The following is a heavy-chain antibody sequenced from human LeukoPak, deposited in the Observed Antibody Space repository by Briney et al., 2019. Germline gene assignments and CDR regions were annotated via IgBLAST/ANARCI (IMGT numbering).Heavy chain of an antibody. D-gene: IGHD6-13*01. CDR2: IKQEGSAR. J-gene: IGHJ4*02. V-gene: IGHV3-7*01. CDR3: ARDPGIAAAGTVGYFDS. CDR1: GFTFSTYE. Sequence: GGSLRLSCAASGFTFSTYEMNWVRQAPGKGLERVANIKQEGSARYYVDSVTGRFTISRDNAMNSLYLQMNSLRVEDTAVYYCARDPGIAAAGTVGYFDSWGQGILVTVSS.